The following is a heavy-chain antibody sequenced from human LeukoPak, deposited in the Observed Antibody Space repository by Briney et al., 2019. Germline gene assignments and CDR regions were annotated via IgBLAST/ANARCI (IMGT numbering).Heavy chain of an antibody. V-gene: IGHV3-7*01. CDR2: INPDGNKK. CDR1: GLTFSSSW. J-gene: IGHJ4*02. Sequence: GGSLRLSCAVSGLTFSSSWMDWVRQAPGKGLEWVASINPDGNKKYSADSVKGRFTISRDNAENSLYLQMNSLRVEDTAFYYCAKDNRRHYTSGPNPDSLHWGQGALVTVSS. D-gene: IGHD6-19*01. CDR3: AKDNRRHYTSGPNPDSLH.